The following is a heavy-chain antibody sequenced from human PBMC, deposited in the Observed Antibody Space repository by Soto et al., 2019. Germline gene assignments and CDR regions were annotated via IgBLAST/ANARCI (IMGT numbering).Heavy chain of an antibody. V-gene: IGHV1-18*01. CDR3: AREANDILTGYPPDY. D-gene: IGHD3-9*01. J-gene: IGHJ4*02. CDR2: ISAYNGNT. Sequence: ASVKVSCKASGYTFTSYGISWVRQAPGQGLEWMGWISAYNGNTNYAQKLQGRVTMTTATSTCKAYMELRSLRSDDTAVYYCAREANDILTGYPPDYWGQGTLVTVSS. CDR1: GYTFTSYG.